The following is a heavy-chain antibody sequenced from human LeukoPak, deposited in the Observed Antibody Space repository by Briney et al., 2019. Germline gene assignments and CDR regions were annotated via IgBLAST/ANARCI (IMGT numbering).Heavy chain of an antibody. V-gene: IGHV4-39*07. CDR1: GGSISSGGYY. CDR2: INHSGST. Sequence: SETLSLTCTVSGGSISSGGYYWSWIRQPPGKGLEWIGEINHSGSTNYNPSLKSRVTISVDTSKNQFSLKLSSVTAADTAVYYCARGPLYYYDSSGYYFDYWGQGTLVTVSS. D-gene: IGHD3-22*01. J-gene: IGHJ4*02. CDR3: ARGPLYYYDSSGYYFDY.